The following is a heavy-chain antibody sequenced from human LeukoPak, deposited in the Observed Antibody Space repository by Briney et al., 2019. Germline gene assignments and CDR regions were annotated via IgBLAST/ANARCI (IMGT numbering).Heavy chain of an antibody. CDR2: ISSSSSYI. Sequence: GGSLRLSCAASGFTFSSYSMNWVRQAPGKGLEWVSSISSSSSYIYYADSVKGRFTISRDNAKNSLCLQMNSLRAEDTAVYYCARSEKPLTGWYAFDIWGQGTMVTVSS. J-gene: IGHJ3*02. V-gene: IGHV3-21*01. CDR1: GFTFSSYS. CDR3: ARSEKPLTGWYAFDI. D-gene: IGHD3-9*01.